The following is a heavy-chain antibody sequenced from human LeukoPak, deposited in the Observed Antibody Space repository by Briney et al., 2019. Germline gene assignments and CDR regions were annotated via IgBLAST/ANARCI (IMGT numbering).Heavy chain of an antibody. D-gene: IGHD3-10*01. CDR2: ISGSASGH. V-gene: IGHV3-23*01. J-gene: IGHJ4*02. Sequence: GGSLRLSCAASGLTFSTFGMSWIRQSPGKGLEWVSAISGSASGHIPKYADSVRGRFTISRDNYKNTLYLQMNSLRVEDTAVYYCANHRSAFEFWGQGTLVTVSS. CDR3: ANHRSAFEF. CDR1: GLTFSTFG.